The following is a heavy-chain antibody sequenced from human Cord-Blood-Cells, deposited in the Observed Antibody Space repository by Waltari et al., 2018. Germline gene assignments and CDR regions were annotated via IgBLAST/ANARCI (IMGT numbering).Heavy chain of an antibody. CDR3: ARGGHYDFWSGYYRGFDY. CDR1: GGSFSGYY. CDR2: INHSGST. Sequence: QVQLQQWGAGLLKPSETLSLPCAVYGGSFSGYYWSWIRQPPGKGLEWIGEINHSGSTNYNPSLKSRVTISVDTSKNQFSLKLSSVTAADTAVYYCARGGHYDFWSGYYRGFDYWGQGTLVTVSS. V-gene: IGHV4-34*01. J-gene: IGHJ4*02. D-gene: IGHD3-3*01.